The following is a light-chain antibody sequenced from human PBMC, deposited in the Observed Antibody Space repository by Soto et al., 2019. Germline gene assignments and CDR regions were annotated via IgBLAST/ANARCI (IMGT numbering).Light chain of an antibody. CDR3: CSYAGSSTAWV. CDR1: ISDVGSYDV. J-gene: IGLJ3*02. CDR2: DGS. V-gene: IGLV2-23*01. Sequence: QSVLTQPASVSGSPGQSITISCTGTISDVGSYDVVSWYQQHPGKAPKLMIYDGSKRPSGVSSRFSGSKSGNTASLTISGLQAEDEADYYCCSYAGSSTAWVFGGGTKLTVL.